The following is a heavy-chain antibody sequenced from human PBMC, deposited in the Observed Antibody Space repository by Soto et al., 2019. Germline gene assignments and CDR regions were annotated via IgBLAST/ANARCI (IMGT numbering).Heavy chain of an antibody. D-gene: IGHD1-1*01. V-gene: IGHV3-23*01. CDR3: AMGLERNAPTLSYYYGMDV. CDR2: ISGSGGST. J-gene: IGHJ6*02. CDR1: GFTFSSYA. Sequence: GVLRLSCAASGFTFSSYAMSWVRQAPGKGLEWVSAISGSGGSTYYADSVKGRFTISRDNSKNTLYLQMNSLRAEDTAVYYCAMGLERNAPTLSYYYGMDVWGQGTTVTVSS.